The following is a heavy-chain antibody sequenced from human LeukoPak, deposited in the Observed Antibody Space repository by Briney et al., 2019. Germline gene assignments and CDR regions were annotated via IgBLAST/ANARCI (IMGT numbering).Heavy chain of an antibody. J-gene: IGHJ4*02. D-gene: IGHD3-3*01. CDR1: GASISSNIW. CDR2: IFHSGST. Sequence: SETLSLTCAVSGASISSNIWWSWVRQPPGKGLEWIGQIFHSGSTTYNPSLKSRVTISVDTSKNQFSLKLSSVTAADTAVYYCARFYDFWRGYYRGGGYFDYWGQGTLVTASS. V-gene: IGHV4-4*02. CDR3: ARFYDFWRGYYRGGGYFDY.